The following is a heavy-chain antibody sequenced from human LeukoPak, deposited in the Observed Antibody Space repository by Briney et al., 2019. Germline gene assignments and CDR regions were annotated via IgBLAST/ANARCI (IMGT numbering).Heavy chain of an antibody. D-gene: IGHD4-17*01. V-gene: IGHV1-24*01. Sequence: WASVKVSCKVSGYTLTELSMHWVRQAPGKGLEWMGGFDPEDGETIYAQKFQGRVTMTEDTSTDTAYMELSSLRSEDTAVYYCATGFRPTVALTTSTFDYCGQGTLVTVSS. J-gene: IGHJ4*02. CDR1: GYTLTELS. CDR3: ATGFRPTVALTTSTFDY. CDR2: FDPEDGET.